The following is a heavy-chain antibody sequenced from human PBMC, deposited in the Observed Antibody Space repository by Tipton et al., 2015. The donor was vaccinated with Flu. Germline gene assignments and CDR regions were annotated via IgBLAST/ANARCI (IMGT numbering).Heavy chain of an antibody. CDR2: INDSGST. V-gene: IGHV4-34*01. CDR1: VGSFSGYY. J-gene: IGHJ6*02. CDR3: AREHSSDRYRNYGLDV. Sequence: KPSETLSLTCAVYVGSFSGYYWSWIRQPPGKGLEWIGEINDSGSTHYNPSLKSRVTISVDTSKNQFSLKLSSVTAADTAVYYCAREHSSDRYRNYGLDVWGQGTTVTVSS. D-gene: IGHD3-22*01.